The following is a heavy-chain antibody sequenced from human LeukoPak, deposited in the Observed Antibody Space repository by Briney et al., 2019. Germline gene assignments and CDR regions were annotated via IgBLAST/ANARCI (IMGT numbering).Heavy chain of an antibody. Sequence: GGSLRLSCTASGFAFDEHGMSWVRQVPGKGLEWVSGINWSGGSTGYADPLRGRFTISRDNAKNSLYLQMDSLRAEDTALYYCASAPITSPFYFDYWGQGTLVTVSS. CDR3: ASAPITSPFYFDY. J-gene: IGHJ4*02. D-gene: IGHD2-2*01. V-gene: IGHV3-20*04. CDR1: GFAFDEHG. CDR2: INWSGGST.